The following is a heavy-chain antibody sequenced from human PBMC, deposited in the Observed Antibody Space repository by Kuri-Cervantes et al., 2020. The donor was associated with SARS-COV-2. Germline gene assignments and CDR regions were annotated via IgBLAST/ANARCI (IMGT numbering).Heavy chain of an antibody. CDR2: IFHTGSN. CDR3: ATKLFGEHWFDP. D-gene: IGHD3-10*01. V-gene: IGHV4-61*01. CDR1: GASMSDPVSHYY. J-gene: IGHJ5*02. Sequence: SETLSLTCTVSGASMSDPVSHYYWNWIRLTPGKGLEWIGYIFHTGSNSQNPSLKSRVTISLDTSKNQFSLSLNFVTPADTAVYYCATKLFGEHWFDPWGQGILVTVSS.